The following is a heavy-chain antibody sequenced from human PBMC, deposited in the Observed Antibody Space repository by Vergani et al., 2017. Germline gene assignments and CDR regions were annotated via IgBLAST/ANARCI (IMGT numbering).Heavy chain of an antibody. CDR1: GGTFSSYT. J-gene: IGHJ3*02. D-gene: IGHD6-13*01. CDR3: AREPLSSSWDPAAFDI. V-gene: IGHV1-69*09. CDR2: IIPILGIA. Sequence: QVQLVQSGAEVKKPGSSVKVSCKASGGTFSSYTISWVRQAPGQGLEWMGRIIPILGIANYAQKFQGRVTITADKSTSTAYMELSSLRSEDTAVYYCAREPLSSSWDPAAFDIWGQGTMVTVSS.